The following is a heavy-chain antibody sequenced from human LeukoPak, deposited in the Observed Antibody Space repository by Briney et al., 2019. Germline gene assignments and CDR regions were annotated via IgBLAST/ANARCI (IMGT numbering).Heavy chain of an antibody. V-gene: IGHV4-34*01. CDR3: ARLIRAGGYGHHKQTFDY. CDR2: INHSGST. Sequence: GSLRLSCAASGFTFSNYWMSWVRQPPGKGLEWIGEINHSGSTNYNPSLKSRVTISVDTSKNQFSLKLSSVTAADTAVYYCARLIRAGGYGHHKQTFDYWGQGTLVTVSS. CDR1: GFTFSNYW. J-gene: IGHJ4*02. D-gene: IGHD5-12*01.